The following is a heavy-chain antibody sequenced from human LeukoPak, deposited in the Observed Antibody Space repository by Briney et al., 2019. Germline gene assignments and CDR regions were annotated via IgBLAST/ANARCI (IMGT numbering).Heavy chain of an antibody. Sequence: GRSLRLSCAASGFTFSNYGMHWVRQAPGKGLEWVAVIWYDGSNKYYADSVKGRFTISRDNSKNTLYLQMNSLRADDTAVYYCASGCYYERSGYCPFDYWGPGTLVTVSS. J-gene: IGHJ4*02. CDR1: GFTFSNYG. V-gene: IGHV3-33*01. D-gene: IGHD3-22*01. CDR2: IWYDGSNK. CDR3: ASGCYYERSGYCPFDY.